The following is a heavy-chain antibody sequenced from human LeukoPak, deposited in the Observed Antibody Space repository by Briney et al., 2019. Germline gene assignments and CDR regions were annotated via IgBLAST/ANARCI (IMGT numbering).Heavy chain of an antibody. V-gene: IGHV3-74*01. J-gene: IGHJ4*02. D-gene: IGHD4-11*01. Sequence: GGSLRLSCAASGFTFSSFWMHWVRQAPGKGLVWVSRINSDGGSISYADSVKGRFTISRDNAKNTLYLQMISLGAEDTAVYYCASELRDTNYDFEYWGQGTLVTVSS. CDR2: INSDGGSI. CDR3: ASELRDTNYDFEY. CDR1: GFTFSSFW.